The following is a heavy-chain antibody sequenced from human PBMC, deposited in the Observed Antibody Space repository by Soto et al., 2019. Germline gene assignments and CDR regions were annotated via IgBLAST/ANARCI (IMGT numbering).Heavy chain of an antibody. CDR1: GYTGSSYA. CDR3: AVTMIVVDNAFDI. J-gene: IGHJ3*02. CDR2: IIPIFGTA. D-gene: IGHD3-22*01. V-gene: IGHV1-69*13. Sequence: SVKVSCKASGYTGSSYAISWVRQAPGQGLEWMGGIIPIFGTANYAQKFQGRVTITADESTSTAYMELSSLRSEDTAVYYCAVTMIVVDNAFDIWGQGTMVTVSS.